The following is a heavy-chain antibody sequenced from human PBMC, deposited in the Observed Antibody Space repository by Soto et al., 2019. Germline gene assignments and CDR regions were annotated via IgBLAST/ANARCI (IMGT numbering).Heavy chain of an antibody. CDR2: INHSGST. V-gene: IGHV4-34*01. CDR3: ARRIVATATFDY. D-gene: IGHD5-12*01. J-gene: IGHJ4*02. Sequence: SETLSLTCAVYGGSFSGYYWSWIRQPPGKGLEWIGEINHSGSTNYNPSLKSRVTISVDTSKNQFSLTLTSVTAADTAVYYCARRIVATATFDYWGQGTLVTVSS. CDR1: GGSFSGYY.